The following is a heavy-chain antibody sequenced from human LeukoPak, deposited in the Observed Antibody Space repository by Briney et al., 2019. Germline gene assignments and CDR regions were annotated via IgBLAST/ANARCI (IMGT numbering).Heavy chain of an antibody. CDR3: ARGRSEYYDFWSGYGPRYYYGMDV. Sequence: EASVKVSCTASGYTFTSYDINWVRQAPGQGLEWMGWMNPNSGNTGYAQNFQGRVTMTRNTSISTAYMEMSSLRSEDTAVYYCARGRSEYYDFWSGYGPRYYYGMDVWGQGTTVTVSS. D-gene: IGHD3-3*01. CDR1: GYTFTSYD. CDR2: MNPNSGNT. V-gene: IGHV1-8*01. J-gene: IGHJ6*02.